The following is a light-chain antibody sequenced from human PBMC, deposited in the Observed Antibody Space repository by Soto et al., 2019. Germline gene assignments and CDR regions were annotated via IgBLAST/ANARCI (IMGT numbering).Light chain of an antibody. CDR2: AAS. J-gene: IGKJ1*01. CDR3: HRYGSARWT. CDR1: QSVSNTY. Sequence: EIELTQSPDTLSLFPGERATLSCRASQSVSNTYLAWYQQKPGQAPRPLISAASTRSTGTPDRFSGSGSGTDYTLTIIRLEPEEFAIYYCHRYGSARWTSGQGTKVDIK. V-gene: IGKV3-20*01.